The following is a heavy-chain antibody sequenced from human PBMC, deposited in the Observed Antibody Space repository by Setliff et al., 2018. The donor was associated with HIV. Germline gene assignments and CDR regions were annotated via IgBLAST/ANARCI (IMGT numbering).Heavy chain of an antibody. J-gene: IGHJ4*01. V-gene: IGHV3-74*01. CDR2: INTNGGTT. CDR3: AREPSYCGHDCCSLLDY. CDR1: GFTFSTYW. Sequence: LSCAASGFTFSTYWMHWVRQSPGKGLVWVSRINTNGGTTYYRDSVKGRFTISRDNSKNTLYLQMNSLRAEDTALYYCAREPSYCGHDCCSLLDYWGQGTLVTVSS. D-gene: IGHD2-21*02.